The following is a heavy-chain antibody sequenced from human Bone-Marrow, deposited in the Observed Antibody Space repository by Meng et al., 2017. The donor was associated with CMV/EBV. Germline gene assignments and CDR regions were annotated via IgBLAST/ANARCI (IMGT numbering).Heavy chain of an antibody. Sequence: SETLSLTCTVSGGSISSSSYYWGWIRQPPGRGLEWIGSIYYSGSTNYNPSLKSRVTISVDTSKNQFSLKLSSVTAADTAVYYCARDLRVTGGFDIWGQGTMVTVSS. CDR2: IYYSGST. CDR1: GGSISSSSYY. V-gene: IGHV4-39*07. CDR3: ARDLRVTGGFDI. J-gene: IGHJ3*02. D-gene: IGHD2-21*02.